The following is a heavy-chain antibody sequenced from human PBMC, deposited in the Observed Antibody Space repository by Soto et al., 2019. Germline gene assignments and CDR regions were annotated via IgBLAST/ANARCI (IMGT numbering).Heavy chain of an antibody. CDR3: ARAKWFGESNYYYGMDV. CDR2: ISAYNGNT. D-gene: IGHD3-10*01. CDR1: GYTFTSYG. Sequence: QVQLVQSGAEVKKPGASVKVSCKASGYTFTSYGISWVRQAPGQGLEWMGWISAYNGNTNYAQKLQGRVTMTTDTSTSRAYMELRSLRSDDTAVYYCARAKWFGESNYYYGMDVWGQGTTVTVSS. J-gene: IGHJ6*02. V-gene: IGHV1-18*01.